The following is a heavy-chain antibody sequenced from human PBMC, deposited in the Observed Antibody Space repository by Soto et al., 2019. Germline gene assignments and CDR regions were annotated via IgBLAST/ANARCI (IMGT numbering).Heavy chain of an antibody. CDR1: GGSVSSGSYY. J-gene: IGHJ4*02. V-gene: IGHV4-61*01. CDR2: IYYSGST. Sequence: SETLSLTCTVSGGSVSSGSYYWSWIRQPPGKGLEWIGYIYYSGSTNYNPSLKSRVTISVDTSKNQFSLKLSSVTAADTAVYYCARETQNDYGEYFDYWGQGTLVTVSS. D-gene: IGHD4-17*01. CDR3: ARETQNDYGEYFDY.